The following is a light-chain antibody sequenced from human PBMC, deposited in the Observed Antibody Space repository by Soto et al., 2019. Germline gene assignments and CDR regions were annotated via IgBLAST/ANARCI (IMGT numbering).Light chain of an antibody. J-gene: IGKJ4*01. CDR1: QSITNY. Sequence: DIQMTQSPSALSASVGDRVTITCRASQSITNYLNWYQHKPGQAPNLLIYAASTLQAGVPSRFRVSGSGTDFTLTISSLQKEDCSTYVCQQRNSSPPTFGGGTKVDIK. CDR3: QQRNSSPPT. CDR2: AAS. V-gene: IGKV1-39*01.